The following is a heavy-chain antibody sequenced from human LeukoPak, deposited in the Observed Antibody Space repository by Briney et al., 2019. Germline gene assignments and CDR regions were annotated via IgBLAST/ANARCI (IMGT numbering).Heavy chain of an antibody. CDR2: IYPGDSDT. CDR3: ARLSSGYYLDAFEI. J-gene: IGHJ3*02. Sequence: GESLKISCKGSGYSITSYWIGWVRQMPGKRLEWMGIIYPGDSDTRHSPSFQGQVAISADKSISTAYLQWSSLKASDTAMYYCARLSSGYYLDAFEIWGQGTMVTVSS. V-gene: IGHV5-51*01. CDR1: GYSITSYW. D-gene: IGHD3-22*01.